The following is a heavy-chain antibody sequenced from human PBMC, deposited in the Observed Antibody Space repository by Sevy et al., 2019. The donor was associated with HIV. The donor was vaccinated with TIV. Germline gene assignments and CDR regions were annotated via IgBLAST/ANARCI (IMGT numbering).Heavy chain of an antibody. V-gene: IGHV3-48*03. D-gene: IGHD3-16*01. CDR3: XXXXXARGGXXXGXXX. Sequence: GGSLRLSCAASGFTFSSYEMNWVRQAPGKGLEWVSYISSSGSTIYYADSVKGRFTISRDNAKNSLYLQMNSLRAEDTAVXYCXXXXXARGGXXXGXXXXXXGTTVTVSS. J-gene: IGHJ6*04. CDR2: ISSSGSTI. CDR1: GFTFSSYE.